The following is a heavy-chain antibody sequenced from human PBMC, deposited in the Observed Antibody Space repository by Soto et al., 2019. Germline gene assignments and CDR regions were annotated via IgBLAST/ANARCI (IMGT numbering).Heavy chain of an antibody. CDR2: IIPISETT. CDR1: GGTFSSYA. J-gene: IGHJ6*02. Sequence: QVQLVQSGAEVMKPGSSVKVSCKASGGTFSSYAISWVRQAPGQGLEWMGGIIPISETTNYAQKFQGRVTITADESKSTAYMELSSLRSEDTSVYYCARSQGSSTSLEIYYYYYYGMDVWGQGTTVNVSS. V-gene: IGHV1-69*01. D-gene: IGHD2-2*01. CDR3: ARSQGSSTSLEIYYYYYYGMDV.